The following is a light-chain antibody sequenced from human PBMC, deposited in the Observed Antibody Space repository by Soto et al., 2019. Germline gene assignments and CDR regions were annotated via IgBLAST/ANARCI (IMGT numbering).Light chain of an antibody. V-gene: IGKV3-15*01. CDR3: QQYNNWPIT. CDR1: HNVISS. Sequence: EILMTQSPATLAVSPGERFTLSCSGSHNVISSLAWYQQKPGQAPRLLIYGASTRATGIPARFSGSGSGTEFTLTISSLQSEDFAVYYCQQYNNWPITSGQGTRLEIK. CDR2: GAS. J-gene: IGKJ5*01.